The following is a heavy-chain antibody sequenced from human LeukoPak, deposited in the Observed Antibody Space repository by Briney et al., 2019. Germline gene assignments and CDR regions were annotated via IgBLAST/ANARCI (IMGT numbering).Heavy chain of an antibody. CDR1: GGTFSSYA. J-gene: IGHJ4*02. D-gene: IGHD2-21*02. V-gene: IGHV1-69*05. CDR2: IIPIFGTA. CDR3: ARDICSGGGDRYPNDY. Sequence: SVKVSCKASGGTFSSYAISWVRQAPGQGLEWMGGIIPIFGTANYAQKFQGRVTITTDESTSTAYMELSSLRSEDTAVYYCARDICSGGGDRYPNDYWGQGTLVTVSS.